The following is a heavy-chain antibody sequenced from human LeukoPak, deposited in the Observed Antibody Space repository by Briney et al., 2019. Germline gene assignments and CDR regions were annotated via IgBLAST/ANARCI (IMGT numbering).Heavy chain of an antibody. CDR1: RFTFSSYW. Sequence: GGSLRLSCAASRFTFSSYWMSWVRQAPGKGLEWVANIKQDGSEKYYVDSVKGRFTISRDNAKNSLYLQMNSLRAEDTAVYYCARDGAYNSRGYSAFEIWGQGTMVTV. CDR2: IKQDGSEK. D-gene: IGHD3-22*01. CDR3: ARDGAYNSRGYSAFEI. J-gene: IGHJ3*02. V-gene: IGHV3-7*01.